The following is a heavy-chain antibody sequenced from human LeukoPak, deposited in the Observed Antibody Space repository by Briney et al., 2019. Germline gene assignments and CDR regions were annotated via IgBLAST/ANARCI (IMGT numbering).Heavy chain of an antibody. CDR1: GFTFSSYW. CDR2: IDGDGSST. D-gene: IGHD6-13*01. CDR3: ARDMGIYAFDI. V-gene: IGHV3-74*01. Sequence: PGGSLRLSCAASGFTFSSYWMQWVRQAPGKGLVWVSRIDGDGSSTNYADSVKGRFTISRDNAKNTLYLQMNSLRAEDTAVYYCARDMGIYAFDIWGQGTMVTVSS. J-gene: IGHJ3*02.